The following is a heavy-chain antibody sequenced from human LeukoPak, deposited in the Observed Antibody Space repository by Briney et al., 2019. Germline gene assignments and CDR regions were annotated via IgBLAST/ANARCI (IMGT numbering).Heavy chain of an antibody. CDR1: GFTFSIFT. Sequence: VQPGGSLRLSCAASGFTFSIFTINWVRQAPGKGLEGVSGISGSDSSTYYADSVKGRFTISRDNSKNTLYLQMNSLRAEDTAVYYCARGTGYYYDSSGYYGFFDYWGQGTLVTVSS. J-gene: IGHJ4*02. D-gene: IGHD3-22*01. CDR3: ARGTGYYYDSSGYYGFFDY. V-gene: IGHV3-23*01. CDR2: ISGSDSST.